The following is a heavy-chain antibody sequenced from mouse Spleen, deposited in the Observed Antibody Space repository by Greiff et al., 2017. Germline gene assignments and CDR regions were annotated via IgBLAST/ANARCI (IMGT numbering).Heavy chain of an antibody. CDR1: GYTFTTYP. V-gene: IGHV1-47*01. J-gene: IGHJ2*01. Sequence: QVQLQQSGAELVKPGASVKMSCKASGYTFTTYPIEWMKQTHGKSLEWIGNFHPYNDDTKYNEKFKGKATLTVEKSSSTVYLELSRLTSDDSAVYYCARGYYGSSWGYYFDYWGQGTTLTVSS. CDR3: ARGYYGSSWGYYFDY. CDR2: FHPYNDDT. D-gene: IGHD1-1*01.